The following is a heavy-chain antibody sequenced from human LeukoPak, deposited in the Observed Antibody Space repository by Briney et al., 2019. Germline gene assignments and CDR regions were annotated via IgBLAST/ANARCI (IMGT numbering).Heavy chain of an antibody. CDR2: ISSSSSTI. D-gene: IGHD1-7*01. CDR1: GFTFSSYE. J-gene: IGHJ6*03. CDR3: ARDHGFPELRYYYYYMDV. V-gene: IGHV3-48*01. Sequence: PGGSLRLSCVVSGFTFSSYEMNWVRQAPGKGLEWVSYISSSSSTIYYADSVKGRFTISRDNAKNSLYLQMNSLRAEDTAVYYCARDHGFPELRYYYYYMDVWGKGTTVTVSS.